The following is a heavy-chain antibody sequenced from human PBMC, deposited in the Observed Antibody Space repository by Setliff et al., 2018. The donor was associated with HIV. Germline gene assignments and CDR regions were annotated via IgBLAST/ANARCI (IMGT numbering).Heavy chain of an antibody. Sequence: ASVKVFCKASGYIFTSYAISWVRQAPGQGLEWMGWITTYKGNTNYAQKFQGRVTMTTDTSTRTVYMDLRSLRSDDTAVYYCMRDPSGYDASGYYPLRWYFDLWGRGTLVTVSS. D-gene: IGHD3-22*01. V-gene: IGHV1-18*01. CDR1: GYIFTSYA. CDR3: MRDPSGYDASGYYPLRWYFDL. J-gene: IGHJ2*01. CDR2: ITTYKGNT.